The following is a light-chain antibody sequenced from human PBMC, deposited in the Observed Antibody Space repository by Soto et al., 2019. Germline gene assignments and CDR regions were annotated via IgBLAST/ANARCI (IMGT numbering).Light chain of an antibody. CDR2: GAS. CDR1: QSVSSN. J-gene: IGKJ2*01. CDR3: QQYNNWPFP. V-gene: IGKV3-15*01. Sequence: EIVMTQSPATLSVSPGERATLSCRASQSVSSNLAWYQQKPGQAPRLLIYGASTRATGIPARFSGSGSGTXXXXXXSSLQSEDFAVYYCQQYNNWPFPFGQGTKLEIK.